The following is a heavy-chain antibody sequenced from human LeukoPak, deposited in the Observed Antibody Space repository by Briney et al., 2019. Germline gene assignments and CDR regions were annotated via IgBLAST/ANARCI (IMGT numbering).Heavy chain of an antibody. V-gene: IGHV3-30-3*01. CDR3: ARGERWLQSSYFDY. CDR1: GFTFSSYA. Sequence: PGGSLRLSCAASGFTFSSYAMHWVRQAPGKGLEWVAVISYDGSNKYYADSVKGRFTISRDNSKNTLYLQMNSLRAEDTAVYYCARGERWLQSSYFDYWGQGTLVTVSS. D-gene: IGHD5-24*01. J-gene: IGHJ4*02. CDR2: ISYDGSNK.